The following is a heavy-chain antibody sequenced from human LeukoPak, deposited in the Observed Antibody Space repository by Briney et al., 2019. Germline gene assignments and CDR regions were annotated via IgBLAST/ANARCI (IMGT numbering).Heavy chain of an antibody. Sequence: GGSLRLSCAASGFTFSSYEMNWVRQAPGKGREGVSYISSSGSTIYYEDSVKGRFTISRDNAKNSLYLQMNSLRAEDTAVYYCARVGYSSGWPYFDYWGQGTLVTVSS. J-gene: IGHJ4*02. D-gene: IGHD6-19*01. CDR1: GFTFSSYE. V-gene: IGHV3-48*03. CDR3: ARVGYSSGWPYFDY. CDR2: ISSSGSTI.